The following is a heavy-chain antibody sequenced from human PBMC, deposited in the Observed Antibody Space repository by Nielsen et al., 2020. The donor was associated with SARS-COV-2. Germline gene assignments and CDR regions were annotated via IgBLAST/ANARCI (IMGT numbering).Heavy chain of an antibody. CDR1: GGSISSYY. Sequence: SCTVSGGSISSYYWRWIRQLDGKGLEWIGRIYTSGSTNYNPSLKSRVTMSVDTSKNQFSLKLSSVTAADTAVYYCARENNGGTDAFDIWGQGTMVTVSS. CDR3: ARENNGGTDAFDI. CDR2: IYTSGST. D-gene: IGHD4-23*01. J-gene: IGHJ3*02. V-gene: IGHV4-4*07.